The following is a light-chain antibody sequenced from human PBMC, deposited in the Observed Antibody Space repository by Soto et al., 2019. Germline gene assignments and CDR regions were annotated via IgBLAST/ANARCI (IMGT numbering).Light chain of an antibody. CDR3: SSFRSSSTSYV. J-gene: IGLJ1*01. Sequence: QSALTQPASVSGSPGQSITISCTGTSSDIGDYNYVSWYQQHPGKAPKLVIYDVSNRPSGVSNRFSGSKSANTASLTISGLQAEDEADYYCSSFRSSSTSYVFGTGTKLTVL. CDR1: SSDIGDYNY. V-gene: IGLV2-14*03. CDR2: DVS.